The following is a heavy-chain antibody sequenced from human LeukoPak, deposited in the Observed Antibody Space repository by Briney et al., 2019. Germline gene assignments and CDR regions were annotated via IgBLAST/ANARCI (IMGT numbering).Heavy chain of an antibody. V-gene: IGHV4-4*07. Sequence: SETLSLACTVSGGSTINYFRSWIRQPAGKGLEWIGHIYTSGTTHYNPSLKNRVTISLDTSKSQFSLQLNSVTAADTAVYYCARAEGSGSGAYTLDYWGQGILVTVSS. D-gene: IGHD3-10*01. CDR2: IYTSGTT. CDR1: GGSTINYF. J-gene: IGHJ4*02. CDR3: ARAEGSGSGAYTLDY.